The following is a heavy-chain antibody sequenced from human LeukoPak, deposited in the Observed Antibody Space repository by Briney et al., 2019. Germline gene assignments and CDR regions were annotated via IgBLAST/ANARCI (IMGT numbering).Heavy chain of an antibody. CDR1: GYTFTGYY. J-gene: IGHJ4*02. CDR3: AKDRIISSSDFDY. D-gene: IGHD6-6*01. CDR2: INPDSGDT. V-gene: IGHV1-2*02. Sequence: ASVKVSCTASGYTFTGYYLHWVRQAPGQGLEWMGWINPDSGDTNYAQKFQGRVTMTRDTSVSTAYMELSRLRSDDTAVYYCAKDRIISSSDFDYWGQGTLVTVSS.